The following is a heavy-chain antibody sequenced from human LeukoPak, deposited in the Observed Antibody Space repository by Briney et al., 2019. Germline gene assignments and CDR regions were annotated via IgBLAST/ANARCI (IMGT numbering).Heavy chain of an antibody. CDR1: GYTLTELS. CDR2: FDPEDGET. Sequence: GASVKVSCKVSGYTLTELSMHWVRQAPGKGLEWMGGFDPEDGETIYAQKFQGRVTMTEDTSTDTAYMELSSLRSEDTAVYYCARGPDCGSISCYWEYMDVWGKGTTVTVSS. CDR3: ARGPDCGSISCYWEYMDV. V-gene: IGHV1-24*01. J-gene: IGHJ6*03. D-gene: IGHD2-2*01.